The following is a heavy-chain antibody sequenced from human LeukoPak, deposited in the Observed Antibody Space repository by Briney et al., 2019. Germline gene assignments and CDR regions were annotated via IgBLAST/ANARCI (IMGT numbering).Heavy chain of an antibody. J-gene: IGHJ6*03. CDR3: ARDSQYCTNGICFPFMDV. Sequence: GGSLRLSCAASGFTFSKYWMLWVRQAPGKGLESVSRINTDGTVTTYADSVKGRFTISRDNAKNSLYLQMNSLRAEDTAVYYCARDSQYCTNGICFPFMDVWGKGTTVTVFS. CDR2: INTDGTVT. V-gene: IGHV3-74*01. CDR1: GFTFSKYW. D-gene: IGHD2-8*01.